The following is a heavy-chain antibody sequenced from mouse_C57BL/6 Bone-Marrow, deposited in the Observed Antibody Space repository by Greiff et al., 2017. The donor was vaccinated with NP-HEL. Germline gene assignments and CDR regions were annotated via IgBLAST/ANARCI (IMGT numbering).Heavy chain of an antibody. CDR3: ARGGYYAWFAY. V-gene: IGHV3-6*01. CDR1: GYSITSGYY. J-gene: IGHJ3*01. Sequence: EVQLQESGPGLVKPSQSLSLTCSVTGYSITSGYYWNWIRQFPGNKLEWMGYISYDGSNNYNPSLKNLISITRDTSKNQFFLKLNSVTTEDTATYYCARGGYYAWFAYWGQGTLVTVSA. D-gene: IGHD1-1*02. CDR2: ISYDGSN.